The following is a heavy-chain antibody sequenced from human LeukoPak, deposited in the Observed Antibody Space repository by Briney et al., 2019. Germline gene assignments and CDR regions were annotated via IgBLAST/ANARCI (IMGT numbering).Heavy chain of an antibody. CDR1: GFTFSSYW. J-gene: IGHJ4*02. V-gene: IGHV3-74*01. Sequence: PGGSLRLSCAASGFTFSSYWMHWVRQAPGKGLVWVSRINSDGSSTSYADSVKGRFTISRDNAKNTLYLQMNSLRAEDTAVYYCARGGPRVYSYGAIDYWGQGTLVTVSS. D-gene: IGHD5-18*01. CDR3: ARGGPRVYSYGAIDY. CDR2: INSDGSST.